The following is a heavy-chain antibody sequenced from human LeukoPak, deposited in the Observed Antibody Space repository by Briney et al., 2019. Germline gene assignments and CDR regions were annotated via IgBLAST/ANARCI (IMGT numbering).Heavy chain of an antibody. CDR1: GFTFSSYG. CDR3: AKRRRSFTDAFDI. CDR2: IKSSSDTK. D-gene: IGHD3-16*02. J-gene: IGHJ3*02. V-gene: IGHV3-48*01. Sequence: GGSLRLSCAASGFTFSSYGMSWVRQAPGKGLEWVSYIKSSSDTKDYADSVKGRFTISRDNAKNSLYLQMNSLRAEDTAVYYCAKRRRSFTDAFDIWGQGTMVTVSS.